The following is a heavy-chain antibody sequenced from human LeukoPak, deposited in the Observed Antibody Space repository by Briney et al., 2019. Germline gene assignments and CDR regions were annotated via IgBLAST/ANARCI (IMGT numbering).Heavy chain of an antibody. CDR2: IYPGDSDT. J-gene: IGHJ4*02. CDR3: ARHGPLLEWFTDY. V-gene: IGHV5-51*01. Sequence: PGASPQISCQGSGSIFTSYWIGRVRQLPGKGLEWMGIIYPGDSDTRYSPSFQGQVTISADKSIRPAYLQCSSLKASDTAMYYCARHGPLLEWFTDYWGQGTLVTVSS. CDR1: GSIFTSYW. D-gene: IGHD3-3*01.